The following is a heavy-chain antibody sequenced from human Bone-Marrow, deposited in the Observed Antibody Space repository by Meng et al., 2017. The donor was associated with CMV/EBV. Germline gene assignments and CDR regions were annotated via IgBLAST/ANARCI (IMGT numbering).Heavy chain of an antibody. J-gene: IGHJ6*02. CDR3: AKEGYCSSTSCYLGYYYYGMDV. CDR1: GFTFSSYW. Sequence: GESLKISCAASGFTFSSYWMHWVRQAPGKGLVWVSRINSDGSSTSYADSVKGRFTISRDNAKNTLYLQMNSLRAEDTAVYYCAKEGYCSSTSCYLGYYYYGMDVWGQGTAVTVSS. CDR2: INSDGSST. V-gene: IGHV3-74*01. D-gene: IGHD2-2*01.